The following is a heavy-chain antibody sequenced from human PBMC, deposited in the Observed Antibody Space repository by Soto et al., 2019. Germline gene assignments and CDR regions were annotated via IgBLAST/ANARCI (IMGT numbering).Heavy chain of an antibody. J-gene: IGHJ4*02. CDR3: ARFLGRVTLAF. Sequence: QITLKESGPTLVKPTQTLTLTCTFSGFSLNTNGVGVYWIRQPPGKALEWLALIYWDDDKHYSPSLNNRLNXTXXTTNKHVAINITDVEPVDTATYFCARFLGRVTLAFCGQGALAAVAS. CDR2: IYWDDDK. V-gene: IGHV2-5*02. D-gene: IGHD2-21*02. CDR1: GFSLNTNGVG.